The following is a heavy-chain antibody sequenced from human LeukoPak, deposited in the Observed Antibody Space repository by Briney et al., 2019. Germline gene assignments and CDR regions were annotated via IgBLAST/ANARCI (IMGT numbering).Heavy chain of an antibody. J-gene: IGHJ4*02. Sequence: GGSLRLSCAASGFTFSSYAMSWVRQAPGKGLEWVAIISYDGSNKYYADSVKGRFTISRDNSKNTLYLQMNSLRAEDTAVYYCARETGSAVGSTDFDYWGQGTLVTVSS. CDR2: ISYDGSNK. V-gene: IGHV3-30*04. CDR3: ARETGSAVGSTDFDY. CDR1: GFTFSSYA. D-gene: IGHD4-17*01.